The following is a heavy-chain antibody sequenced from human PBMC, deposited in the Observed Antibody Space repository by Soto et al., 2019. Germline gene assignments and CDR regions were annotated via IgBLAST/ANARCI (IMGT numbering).Heavy chain of an antibody. D-gene: IGHD6-6*01. CDR1: GYSFTSYW. Sequence: LGESLKISCMGSGYSFTSYWIGWVRQMPGKGLEWMGIIYPGDSDTRYSPYFQGQVTISADKSISTAYLQWSSLKASDTAMYYCARHGVEYSSSWFDPWAREPWSPSPQ. CDR2: IYPGDSDT. J-gene: IGHJ5*02. CDR3: ARHGVEYSSSWFDP. V-gene: IGHV5-51*01.